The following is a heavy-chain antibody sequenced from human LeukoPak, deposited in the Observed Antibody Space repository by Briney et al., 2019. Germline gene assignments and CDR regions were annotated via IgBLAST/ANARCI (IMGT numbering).Heavy chain of an antibody. CDR2: INPNSGDT. D-gene: IGHD4/OR15-4a*01. J-gene: IGHJ6*03. CDR1: EYIFTGYY. CDR3: AVNYVYGDHAHRNPGAYYYMDV. V-gene: IGHV1-2*02. Sequence: ASVTVSCKASEYIFTGYYIHWVRQAPGQGLEWMGWINPNSGDTNYAQKFQGRVTMTRDTSISTAYMELSWLRSDDTAVYYCAVNYVYGDHAHRNPGAYYYMDVWGKGTTVTVSS.